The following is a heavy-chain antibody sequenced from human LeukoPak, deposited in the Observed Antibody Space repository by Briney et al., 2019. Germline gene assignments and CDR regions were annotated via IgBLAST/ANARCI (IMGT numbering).Heavy chain of an antibody. Sequence: GGSLRLSCAASGFTFSSYWMHWVRQAPGKGLVWVSRINSDGSSTSYADSAKGRFTISRDNAKNTLYLQMNSLRAEDTAVYYCARGVAARPGYFDYWGQGTLVTLSS. J-gene: IGHJ4*02. CDR1: GFTFSSYW. D-gene: IGHD6-6*01. CDR2: INSDGSST. V-gene: IGHV3-74*01. CDR3: ARGVAARPGYFDY.